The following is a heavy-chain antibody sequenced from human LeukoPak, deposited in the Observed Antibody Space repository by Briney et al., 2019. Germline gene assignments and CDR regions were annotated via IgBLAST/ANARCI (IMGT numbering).Heavy chain of an antibody. J-gene: IGHJ4*02. Sequence: GESLKISCKGSGYSFTSYWIGWVRQMPGKGLEWMGIIYPGDSDTRYSPSFQGQVTFSADKSISTAYLQWSSLKASDTAMYYCARNYDSSGYYWVYWGQGTLVTVSS. D-gene: IGHD3-22*01. CDR1: GYSFTSYW. CDR3: ARNYDSSGYYWVY. V-gene: IGHV5-51*01. CDR2: IYPGDSDT.